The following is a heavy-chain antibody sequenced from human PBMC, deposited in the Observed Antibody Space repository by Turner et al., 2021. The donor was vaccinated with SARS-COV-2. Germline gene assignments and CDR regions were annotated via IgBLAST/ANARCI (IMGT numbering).Heavy chain of an antibody. D-gene: IGHD3-9*01. CDR3: ARLRYFDWSYYFDY. CDR2: IYYIGST. V-gene: IGHV4-31*03. CDR1: GGSISIVGYY. J-gene: IGHJ4*02. Sequence: QFQLQESGPGLVNPSQTFSLPCTVSGGSISIVGYYWSWIRQHPGKGLEWIGYIYYIGSTYYNPSLKSRVTISVDTSKNQFSLKLSSVIAADTAVYYCARLRYFDWSYYFDYWGQGTLVTVSS.